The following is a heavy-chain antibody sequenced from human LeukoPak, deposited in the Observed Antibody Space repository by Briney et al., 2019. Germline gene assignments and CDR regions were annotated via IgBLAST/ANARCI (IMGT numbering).Heavy chain of an antibody. V-gene: IGHV1-46*01. CDR2: IKPSGGST. Sequence: ASVKVSCKASGYTFTGYYMHWVRQAPGQGLEWMGIIKPSGGSTSYEQKFQGRVTMTRDTSTSTVYMELCSLRSEETAVYYCARDLEAITMIVVPGAFDIWGQGTMVTVSS. D-gene: IGHD3-22*01. CDR3: ARDLEAITMIVVPGAFDI. CDR1: GYTFTGYY. J-gene: IGHJ3*02.